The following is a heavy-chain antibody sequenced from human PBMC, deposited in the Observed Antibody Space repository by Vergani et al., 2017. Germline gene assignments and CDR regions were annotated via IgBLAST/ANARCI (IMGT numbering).Heavy chain of an antibody. D-gene: IGHD3-3*01. CDR2: ISSSSSTI. CDR3: AREQPREDFWSGYTNIPFYYCMDV. J-gene: IGHJ6*02. V-gene: IGHV3-48*01. Sequence: EVQLVESGGGLVQPGGSLRLSCAASGFTFSSYSMNWVRQAPGKGLEWVSYISSSSSTIYYADSVKGRFTISRDNAKNSLYLQMNSLRAEDTAVYYCAREQPREDFWSGYTNIPFYYCMDVWGQGTTVTVSS. CDR1: GFTFSSYS.